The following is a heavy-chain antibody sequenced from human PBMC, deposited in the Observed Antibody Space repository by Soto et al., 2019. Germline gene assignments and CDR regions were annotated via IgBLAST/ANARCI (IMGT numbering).Heavy chain of an antibody. CDR2: IIPIFGTA. CDR3: ARGLSSSWYGEDNWFDP. J-gene: IGHJ5*02. D-gene: IGHD6-13*01. CDR1: GGTFSSYA. V-gene: IGHV1-69*01. Sequence: QVQLVQSGAEVKKPGSSVKVSCKASGGTFSSYAISWVRQAPGQGLEWMGGIIPIFGTANYAQKFQGRVTITADESTNTAYMELSSLRSEDTAVYYCARGLSSSWYGEDNWFDPWGQGTLVTVSS.